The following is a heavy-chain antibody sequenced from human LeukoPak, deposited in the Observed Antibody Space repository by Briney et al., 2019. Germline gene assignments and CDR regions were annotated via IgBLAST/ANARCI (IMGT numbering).Heavy chain of an antibody. V-gene: IGHV3-30-3*01. CDR3: ARDLMRGVTTFWFDP. D-gene: IGHD4-17*01. CDR2: ISYDGSNK. J-gene: IGHJ5*02. Sequence: GGSLRLSCAASGFTFSSYAMHWVRRAPGKGLEWVAVISYDGSNKYYADSVKGRFTISRDNSKNTLYLQMNSLRAEDTAVYYCARDLMRGVTTFWFDPWGQGTLITVSS. CDR1: GFTFSSYA.